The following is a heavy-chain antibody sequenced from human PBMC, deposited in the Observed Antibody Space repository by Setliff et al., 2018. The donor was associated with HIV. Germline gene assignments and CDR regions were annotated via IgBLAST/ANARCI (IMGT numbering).Heavy chain of an antibody. D-gene: IGHD4-17*01. CDR1: GYTFTGYY. J-gene: IGHJ6*03. CDR2: INPNSGGT. V-gene: IGHV1-2*04. Sequence: ASVKVSCKASGYTFTGYYMHWVRQAPGQGLEWMGWINPNSGGTNYAQKFQGWVTMTRDTSISTAYMELSRLRSDEPAVYYCARPPHYGDYDDYYYYYRGVWGKGTTVTVSS. CDR3: ARPPHYGDYDDYYYYYRGV.